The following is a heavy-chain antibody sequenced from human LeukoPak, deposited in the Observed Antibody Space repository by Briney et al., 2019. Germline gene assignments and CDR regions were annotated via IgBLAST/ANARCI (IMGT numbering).Heavy chain of an antibody. J-gene: IGHJ3*02. CDR1: GYTFTSYG. V-gene: IGHV1-18*01. Sequence: ASVKVSCKASGYTFTSYGISWVRQAPGQGLEWMGWISAYNGNTNYAQKLQGRVTMTTDTSTSTAYMELRSLRSDDTAVYYCARDTQDYGDYERAFDIWGQGTMVTVSS. D-gene: IGHD4-17*01. CDR3: ARDTQDYGDYERAFDI. CDR2: ISAYNGNT.